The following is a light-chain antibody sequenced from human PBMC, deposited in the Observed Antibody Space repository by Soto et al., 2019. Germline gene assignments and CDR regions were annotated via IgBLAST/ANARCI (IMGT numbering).Light chain of an antibody. CDR2: DAS. Sequence: DIQMTQSPSSLSASVGDRVTITCQASQDIRNHLHWYQQKPGKAPKLLIFDASSVEAGFPSLFSGSVSDTHLTINIHSLQAEDIATKFCQQYRDLPLTCGGGTKV. J-gene: IGKJ4*01. V-gene: IGKV1-33*01. CDR1: QDIRNH. CDR3: QQYRDLPLT.